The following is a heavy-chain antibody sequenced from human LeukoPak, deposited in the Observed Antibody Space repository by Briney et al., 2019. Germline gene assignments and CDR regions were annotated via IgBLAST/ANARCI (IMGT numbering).Heavy chain of an antibody. CDR3: ARLKYQLLADAFDI. Sequence: SETLSLTCTVSGGSISSYYWSWIREPPGKGLEWIGYIYYSGSTNYNPSLKSRVTISVDTSKNPFSLKLSSVTAADTAVYYCARLKYQLLADAFDIWGQGTMVTVSS. J-gene: IGHJ3*02. V-gene: IGHV4-59*08. CDR2: IYYSGST. CDR1: GGSISSYY. D-gene: IGHD2-2*01.